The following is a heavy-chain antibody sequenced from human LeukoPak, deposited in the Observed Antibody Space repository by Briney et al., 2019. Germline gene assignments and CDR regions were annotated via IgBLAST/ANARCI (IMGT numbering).Heavy chain of an antibody. Sequence: SETLSLTCAVSGVSISSGGYSWSWIRQPPGKGLEWIGYIYHSGSTYYNPSLKGRVTISVDRSKNQFSLKLSSVTAADTAVYYCARLFPAFPVDYWGQGTLVTVSS. V-gene: IGHV4-30-2*01. CDR3: ARLFPAFPVDY. CDR2: IYHSGST. J-gene: IGHJ4*02. D-gene: IGHD2/OR15-2a*01. CDR1: GVSISSGGYS.